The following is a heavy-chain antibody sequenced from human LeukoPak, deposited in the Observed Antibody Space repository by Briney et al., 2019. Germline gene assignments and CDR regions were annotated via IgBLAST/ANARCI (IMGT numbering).Heavy chain of an antibody. J-gene: IGHJ4*02. V-gene: IGHV3-30*02. CDR2: IRYDGSNK. Sequence: PGGSLRLSCAASGFTVITNDMTWVRQAPGKGLEWVAFIRYDGSNKYYADSVKGRFTISRDNSKNTLYLQMNSLRAEDTAVYYCAKNPGYGDSKRGLDYWGQGTLVTVSS. D-gene: IGHD4-17*01. CDR1: GFTVITND. CDR3: AKNPGYGDSKRGLDY.